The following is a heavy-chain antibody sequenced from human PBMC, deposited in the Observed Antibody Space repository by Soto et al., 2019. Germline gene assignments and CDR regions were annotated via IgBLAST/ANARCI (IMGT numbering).Heavy chain of an antibody. D-gene: IGHD3-3*01. CDR2: IYWHDDK. V-gene: IGHV2-5*01. CDR3: AHATYYDFWSGYPPLNH. CDR1: GFSLSTSGVG. Sequence: QITLKESGPTLVKPTQTLTLTCTFSGFSLSTSGVGVGWIRQPPGRALEWLALIYWHDDKRYSPSLKSRLTITKATPKNQVVLTMTNMDPVDTATSSCAHATYYDFWSGYPPLNHWGQGTLVTVSS. J-gene: IGHJ5*02.